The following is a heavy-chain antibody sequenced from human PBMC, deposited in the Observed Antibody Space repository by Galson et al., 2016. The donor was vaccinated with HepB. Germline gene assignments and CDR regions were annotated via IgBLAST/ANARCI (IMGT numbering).Heavy chain of an antibody. J-gene: IGHJ5*02. CDR2: MNPNGGNT. CDR1: GYTFTSYD. D-gene: IGHD5-24*01. Sequence: SVKVSCKASGYTFTSYDINWVRQATGQGLEWLGLMNPNGGNTVYSQKFQGRVILTRNTSTSTAYMELSSLRSEDTAIYYCARGRHRGRVQNWFDPWGQETLVTVSS. CDR3: ARGRHRGRVQNWFDP. V-gene: IGHV1-8*01.